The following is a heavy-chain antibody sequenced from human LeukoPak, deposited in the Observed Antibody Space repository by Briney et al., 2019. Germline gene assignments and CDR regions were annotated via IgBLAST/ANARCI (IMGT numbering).Heavy chain of an antibody. CDR2: IYYSGST. CDR3: ARGARAGYNLEPFDY. Sequence: SETLSHTCAVSGGSTSSSNYWSWIRQPPGKGLEWIGYIYYSGSTKYNPSLKSRVTISVDTSKNQFSLKLSSVTAADTAVYYCARGARAGYNLEPFDYWGQGTLVTVSS. J-gene: IGHJ4*02. V-gene: IGHV4-59*08. D-gene: IGHD5-24*01. CDR1: GGSTSSSNY.